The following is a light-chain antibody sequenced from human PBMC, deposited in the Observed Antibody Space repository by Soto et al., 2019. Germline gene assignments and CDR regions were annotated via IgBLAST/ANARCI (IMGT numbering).Light chain of an antibody. Sequence: VGDTVTITGRASQTISRWLAWYQQKPVKAPRLLIYTASTLESGVPSRFSASGSGTEFTLTISSLHPDDFATYYCHQRQSSPRTFGQGTKVDIK. V-gene: IGKV1-5*01. CDR1: QTISRW. J-gene: IGKJ1*01. CDR2: TAS. CDR3: HQRQSSPRT.